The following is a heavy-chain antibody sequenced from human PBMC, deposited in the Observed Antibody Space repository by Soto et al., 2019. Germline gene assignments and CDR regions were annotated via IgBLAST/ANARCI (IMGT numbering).Heavy chain of an antibody. Sequence: QVQLQESGPGLLKPSQTLSLTCTVSGGSITSDGFYWTWIRQRPGKGLEWIAYLYYTGSTFYNPSLKSRLTISLDKSPNRFSLKMTSVTAADTAIYFCASGPFHIWGQGTMVVVSS. V-gene: IGHV4-31*03. J-gene: IGHJ3*02. CDR2: LYYTGST. CDR3: ASGPFHI. CDR1: GGSITSDGFY.